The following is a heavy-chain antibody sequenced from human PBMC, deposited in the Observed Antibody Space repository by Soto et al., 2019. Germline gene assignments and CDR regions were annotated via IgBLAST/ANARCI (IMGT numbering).Heavy chain of an antibody. CDR3: ARGLGYYDSSGYHFYFDY. Sequence: QVQLVQSGAEVKKPGASVKVPCKESGYTFTSYFMHWVRQAPGQGLEWMGIMNLSGGSTGNAQKVQGRVTMTRDTSTSTLYMELSSLKSEDTAVYYCARGLGYYDSSGYHFYFDYWGQGTLVTVSS. V-gene: IGHV1-46*01. D-gene: IGHD3-22*01. CDR1: GYTFTSYF. CDR2: MNLSGGST. J-gene: IGHJ4*02.